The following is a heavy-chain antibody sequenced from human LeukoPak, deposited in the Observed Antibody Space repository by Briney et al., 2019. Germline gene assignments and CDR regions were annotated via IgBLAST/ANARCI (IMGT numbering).Heavy chain of an antibody. CDR2: ISYDGSNK. CDR3: ARNNWGYAFDI. CDR1: GFTFSSYG. V-gene: IGHV3-30*03. Sequence: PGGSLRLSCAASGFTFSSYGMHWVRQAPGKGLEWVAVISYDGSNKYYADSVKGRFTISRDNSKNTLYLQMNSLRAEDTAVYYCARNNWGYAFDIWGQGTMVTVSS. J-gene: IGHJ3*02. D-gene: IGHD7-27*01.